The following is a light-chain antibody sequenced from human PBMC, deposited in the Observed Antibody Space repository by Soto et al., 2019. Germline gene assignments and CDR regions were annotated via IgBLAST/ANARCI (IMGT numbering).Light chain of an antibody. CDR3: QQYNNWPLT. J-gene: IGKJ4*01. Sequence: EIVLTQSPGTLSLSPGERVTLSCRASHSFNISYLAWYQPKPGHAPRLLIYGVYTRAPGIPARFSGSGFGTDFTLTISSLQSEDFAVYYCQQYNNWPLTFGGGTKVDIK. V-gene: IGKV3D-15*01. CDR1: HSFNISY. CDR2: GVY.